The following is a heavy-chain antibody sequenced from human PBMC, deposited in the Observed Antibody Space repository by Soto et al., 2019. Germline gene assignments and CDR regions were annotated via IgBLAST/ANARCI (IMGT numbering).Heavy chain of an antibody. V-gene: IGHV3-23*01. D-gene: IGHD3-22*01. Sequence: PGGSLRLSCAAPGFTFSSYAMSWXXXXXGKGLEWVSAISGSGGSTYYADSVKGRFTISRDNSKNTLYLQMNSLRAEDTAVYYCAAYIYYYDSSGYDYWGQGTLVTVSS. CDR2: ISGSGGST. CDR3: AAYIYYYDSSGYDY. CDR1: GFTFSSYA. J-gene: IGHJ4*02.